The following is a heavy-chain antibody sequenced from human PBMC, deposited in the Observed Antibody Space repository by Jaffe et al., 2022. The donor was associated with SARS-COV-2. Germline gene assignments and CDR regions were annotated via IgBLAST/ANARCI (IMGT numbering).Heavy chain of an antibody. D-gene: IGHD6-6*01. J-gene: IGHJ4*02. Sequence: EVQLVQSGAEVKKPGESLKISCKGSGYSFTSYWIGWVRQMPGKGLEWMGIIYTGDSDTRYSPSFQGQVTISADKSISTAYLQWSSLKASDTAMYYCATASVATRGQDYFDYWGQGTLVTVSS. CDR3: ATASVATRGQDYFDY. CDR2: IYTGDSDT. CDR1: GYSFTSYW. V-gene: IGHV5-51*01.